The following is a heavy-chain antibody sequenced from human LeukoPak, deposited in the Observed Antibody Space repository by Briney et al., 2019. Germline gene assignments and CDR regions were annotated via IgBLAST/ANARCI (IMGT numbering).Heavy chain of an antibody. V-gene: IGHV3-48*01. Sequence: GGSLRLSCAASGFTFSSHSMNWVRQAPGKGLDWVSYITTSNSTIYYADSVKGRFTISRDDAKNSLYLQMNSLRAEDTAVYYCARSQNWFFDIWGRGTLVTVSS. CDR1: GFTFSSHS. J-gene: IGHJ2*01. CDR3: ARSQNWFFDI. CDR2: ITTSNSTI.